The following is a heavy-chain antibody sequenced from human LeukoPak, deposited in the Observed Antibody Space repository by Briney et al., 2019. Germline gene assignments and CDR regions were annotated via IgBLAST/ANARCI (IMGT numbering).Heavy chain of an antibody. CDR2: ISGRDGST. CDR1: GFILRSYA. Sequence: PGRSLRLSCAPSGFILRSYAMSWVRQAPAKGLECVSSISGRDGSTYYADSVKGRFTISRDNSKNTLQLEMSSLRAGDTAKYYCGKAGNIRFDYWGQGPLVTVSS. J-gene: IGHJ4*02. D-gene: IGHD2/OR15-2a*01. V-gene: IGHV3-23*01. CDR3: GKAGNIRFDY.